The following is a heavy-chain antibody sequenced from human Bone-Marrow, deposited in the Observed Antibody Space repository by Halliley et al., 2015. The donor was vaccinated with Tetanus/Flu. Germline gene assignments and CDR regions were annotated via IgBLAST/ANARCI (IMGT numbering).Heavy chain of an antibody. Sequence: LEWISIIYSDGSGGRTYYADSVKGRFTISRDNSKNTLYLQMNSLRSEDTAVYYCAREGVFGDSNYWGRGTLVTVSS. CDR3: AREGVFGDSNY. V-gene: IGHV3-66*01. CDR2: IYSDGSGGRT. D-gene: IGHD4-17*01. J-gene: IGHJ4*02.